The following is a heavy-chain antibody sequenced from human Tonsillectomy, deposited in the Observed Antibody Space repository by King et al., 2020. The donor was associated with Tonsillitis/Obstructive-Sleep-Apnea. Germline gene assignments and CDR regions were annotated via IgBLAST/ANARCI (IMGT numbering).Heavy chain of an antibody. D-gene: IGHD1-7*01. V-gene: IGHV5-51*01. Sequence: VQLVESGAEVKKPGESLKISCKGSGYRFTSHWIGWVRQMPGKGLEGMGIIYPSDSDTRYSPSFQGQVTISADKSISTAYLQWSSLKASDTAIYYCARSAPGTGNTPFEYWGQGTLVTVSS. J-gene: IGHJ4*02. CDR1: GYRFTSHW. CDR3: ARSAPGTGNTPFEY. CDR2: IYPSDSDT.